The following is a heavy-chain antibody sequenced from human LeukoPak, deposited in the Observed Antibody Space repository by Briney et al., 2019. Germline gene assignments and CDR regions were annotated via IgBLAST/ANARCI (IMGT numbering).Heavy chain of an antibody. V-gene: IGHV4-38-2*02. CDR1: SYSISSGFY. CDR2: IHHSGST. CDR3: ARDSRFSPFDY. J-gene: IGHJ4*02. Sequence: SETLSLTCTVSSYSISSGFYWGWIRQPPGKGLEWIGSIHHSGSTYYSPSLKSRLTISVDTSKNQFSLMLTSVTAADTAVYYCARDSRFSPFDYWGQGTLVTVSS.